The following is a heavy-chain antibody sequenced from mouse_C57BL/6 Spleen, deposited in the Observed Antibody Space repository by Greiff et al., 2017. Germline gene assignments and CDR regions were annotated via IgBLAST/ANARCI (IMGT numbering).Heavy chain of an antibody. Sequence: QVQLQQPGAELVKPGASVKMSCKASGYTFTSYWITWVKQRPGQGLEWIGDIYPGSGSTNYNEKFKSKATLTVDTSSSTAYMQLSSLTSEDAAVYYCARSDYYGSSGYAMDDWGQGTSVTVSS. CDR1: GYTFTSYW. V-gene: IGHV1-55*01. D-gene: IGHD1-1*01. CDR3: ARSDYYGSSGYAMDD. J-gene: IGHJ4*01. CDR2: IYPGSGST.